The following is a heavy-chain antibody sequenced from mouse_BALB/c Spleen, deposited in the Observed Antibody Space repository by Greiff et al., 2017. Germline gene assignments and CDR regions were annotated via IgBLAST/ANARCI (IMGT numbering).Heavy chain of an antibody. D-gene: IGHD2-4*01. Sequence: VKLQESGPSLVKPSQTLSLTCSVTGDSITSGYWNWIRKFPGNKLEYMGYISYSGSTYYNPSLKSRISITRDTSKNQYYLQLNSVTTEDTATYYCARGGYDYGGYYAMDYWGQGTSVTVSS. V-gene: IGHV3-8*02. J-gene: IGHJ4*01. CDR2: ISYSGST. CDR3: ARGGYDYGGYYAMDY. CDR1: GDSITSGY.